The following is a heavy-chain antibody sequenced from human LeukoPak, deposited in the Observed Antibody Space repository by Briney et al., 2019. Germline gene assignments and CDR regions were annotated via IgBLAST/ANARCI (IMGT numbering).Heavy chain of an antibody. CDR1: GASFSSSAYY. D-gene: IGHD6-13*01. CDR2: IYYSGST. Sequence: SETLSLTCTVSGASFSSSAYYWGWIRQPPGKGLEWIGSIYYSGSTYYNPSLKSRVTMSVDTSKNQFSLKLSSVTAADTAVYYCARHAGGISATGTRPFDYWGQGTLVTVSS. CDR3: ARHAGGISATGTRPFDY. J-gene: IGHJ4*02. V-gene: IGHV4-39*01.